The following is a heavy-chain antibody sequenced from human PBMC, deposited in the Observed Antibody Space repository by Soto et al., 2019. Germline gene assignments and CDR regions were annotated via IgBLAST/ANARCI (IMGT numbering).Heavy chain of an antibody. CDR2: ISGGSDYI. CDR3: GRAGIVVVGAASRPLDH. D-gene: IGHD2-15*01. V-gene: IGHV3-21*01. Sequence: EVQMEESGGGLVKPGGSLRLSCVASGFSFGSHSMYWVRQAPGKGLEWVSSISGGSDYIFYADSVKGRFTISRDNAMNSLYLQMVSLRAEDTAVYYCGRAGIVVVGAASRPLDHWGPGTLVTVSS. J-gene: IGHJ4*02. CDR1: GFSFGSHS.